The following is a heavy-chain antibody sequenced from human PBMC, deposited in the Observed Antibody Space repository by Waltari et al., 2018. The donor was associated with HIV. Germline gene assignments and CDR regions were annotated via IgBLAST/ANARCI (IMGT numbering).Heavy chain of an antibody. D-gene: IGHD4-4*01. J-gene: IGHJ4*02. CDR2: ISTSGGTT. CDR1: GFNFASYD. Sequence: EVQLLESGGGLVQPGGSLRPSCAASGFNFASYDTSWVRQAPGKGLEWVSAISTSGGTTYYADSVKGRFTISRDNSKNTLYLQMNSLRAEDTALYYCAKGGVTTEPFDCWGQGTLVTVSS. V-gene: IGHV3-23*01. CDR3: AKGGVTTEPFDC.